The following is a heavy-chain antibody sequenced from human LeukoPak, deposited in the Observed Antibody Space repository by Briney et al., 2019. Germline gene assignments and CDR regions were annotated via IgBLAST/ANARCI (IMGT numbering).Heavy chain of an antibody. CDR2: ISSSSNYI. CDR1: EFTFSSYS. Sequence: GGSLRLSCAASEFTFSSYSMNWVRQAPGKGLEWVSSISSSSNYIYYADSVKGRFTISRDNSKNTLYLQMNSLRAEDTAVYYCARDRAYYDFWSGYSTGWFDPWGQGTLVTVSS. V-gene: IGHV3-21*01. D-gene: IGHD3-3*01. CDR3: ARDRAYYDFWSGYSTGWFDP. J-gene: IGHJ5*02.